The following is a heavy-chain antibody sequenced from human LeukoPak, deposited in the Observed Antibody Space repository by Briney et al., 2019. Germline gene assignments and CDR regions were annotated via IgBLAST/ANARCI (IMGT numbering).Heavy chain of an antibody. J-gene: IGHJ6*03. V-gene: IGHV4-59*11. CDR3: AGSRIAVYYYYMDV. D-gene: IGHD6-19*01. CDR2: IYYSGST. Sequence: SETQSLTCTVSGGSISSHYWSWIRQPPGKGLEWIGYIYYSGSTNYNPSLKSRVTISVDTSKNQFSLKLSSVTAADTAVYYCAGSRIAVYYYYMDVWGKGTTVTVSS. CDR1: GGSISSHY.